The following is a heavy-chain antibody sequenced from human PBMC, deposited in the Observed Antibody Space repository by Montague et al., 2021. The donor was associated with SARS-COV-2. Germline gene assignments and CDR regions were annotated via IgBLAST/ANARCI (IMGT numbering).Heavy chain of an antibody. J-gene: IGHJ4*02. D-gene: IGHD3-3*01. V-gene: IGHV3-23*01. CDR1: GFTFSSYA. Sequence: SRRLSWSASGFTFSSYAMSWVRQAPGKGLEWVSAISGSGGSTYYADSVKGRFAISRDNSKNTLCLQMNSLRAEDTAVYYCAKDPHYDFWSGYYFDYWGQGTLVTVSS. CDR2: ISGSGGST. CDR3: AKDPHYDFWSGYYFDY.